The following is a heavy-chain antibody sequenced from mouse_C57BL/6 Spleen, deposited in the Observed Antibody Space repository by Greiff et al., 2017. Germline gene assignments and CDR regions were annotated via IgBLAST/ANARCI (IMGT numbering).Heavy chain of an antibody. CDR1: GFTFSDYG. J-gene: IGHJ2*01. Sequence: EVKLVESGGGLVKPGGSLKLSCAASGFTFSDYGMHWVRQAPEKGLEWVAYISSGSSTIYYADTVKGRFTISRDNAKNTLFLQMTRLRSEDTAMYYCAKGPVYYGNYGFDYWGQGTTLTVSS. V-gene: IGHV5-17*01. CDR3: AKGPVYYGNYGFDY. CDR2: ISSGSSTI. D-gene: IGHD2-1*01.